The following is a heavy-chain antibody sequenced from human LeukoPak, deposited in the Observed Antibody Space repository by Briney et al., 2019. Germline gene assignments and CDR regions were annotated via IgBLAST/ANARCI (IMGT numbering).Heavy chain of an antibody. V-gene: IGHV1-8*01. CDR3: ARWTRYCSGGSCYFWFDA. Sequence: SVKVSCKASGYTFTSYDSNWVRQATGQGLEWMGWMNPNSGNTGYAQKFEGRVTMTRNTSISTAYMELSSLRSEDTAVYYCARWTRYCSGGSCYFWFDAWGQGTLVTVPS. D-gene: IGHD2-15*01. CDR1: GYTFTSYD. CDR2: MNPNSGNT. J-gene: IGHJ5*02.